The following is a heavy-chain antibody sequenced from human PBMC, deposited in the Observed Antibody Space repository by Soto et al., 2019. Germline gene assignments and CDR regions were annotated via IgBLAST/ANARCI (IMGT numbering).Heavy chain of an antibody. D-gene: IGHD7-27*01. CDR1: GGSTSSGGDS. CDR2: IYDGGAT. Sequence: QVQLQESGPRLVKPSETLILTCTVSGGSTSSGGDSWSWIRQPPDKGLEWIGHIYDGGATYNNPPLKGRVTISVDTSKTQCSLKLNSVSAADTAVYYCARGPSGDKVDYWGQGILVTVSS. V-gene: IGHV4-30-4*01. CDR3: ARGPSGDKVDY. J-gene: IGHJ4*02.